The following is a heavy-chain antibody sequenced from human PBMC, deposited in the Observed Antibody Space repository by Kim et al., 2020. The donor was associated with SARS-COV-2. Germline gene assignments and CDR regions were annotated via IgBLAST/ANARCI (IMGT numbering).Heavy chain of an antibody. CDR1: GFTFSSYG. V-gene: IGHV3-33*01. J-gene: IGHJ4*02. CDR2: IWYDGSNK. D-gene: IGHD3-22*01. Sequence: GGSLRLSCAASGFTFSSYGMHWVRQAPGKGLEWVAVIWYDGSNKYYADSVKGRFTISRDNSKNTLYLQMNSLRAEDTAVYYCARESVNYDSSGYSAGFDYWGQETLVTVSS. CDR3: ARESVNYDSSGYSAGFDY.